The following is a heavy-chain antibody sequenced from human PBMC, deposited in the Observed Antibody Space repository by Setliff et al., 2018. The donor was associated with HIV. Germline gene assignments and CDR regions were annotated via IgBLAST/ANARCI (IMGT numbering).Heavy chain of an antibody. Sequence: GGSLRLSCAASGFTFSNYEMNWVRQAPGKGLEWVSYISSSSATMYYADSVKGRFTISRDNAKNSLYLQMNSLRAEDTAVYYCARGTGDTSGYYYYSEYFQNWGQGTLVTVSS. CDR3: ARGTGDTSGYYYYSEYFQN. V-gene: IGHV3-48*01. CDR2: ISSSSATM. J-gene: IGHJ1*01. CDR1: GFTFSNYE. D-gene: IGHD3-22*01.